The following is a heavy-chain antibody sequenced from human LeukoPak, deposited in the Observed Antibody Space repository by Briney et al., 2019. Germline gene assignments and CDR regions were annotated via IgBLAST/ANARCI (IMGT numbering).Heavy chain of an antibody. Sequence: SETLSLTCAVYGGSFSGYYWSWIRQPPGKGLEWIGEINHSGSTNYNPSLKSRVTISVDTSKNQFSLKLSSVTAVDTAVYYCAREYKAYYDFWSGYYPHDAFDIWGQGTMVTVSS. J-gene: IGHJ3*02. CDR1: GGSFSGYY. CDR2: INHSGST. V-gene: IGHV4-34*01. CDR3: AREYKAYYDFWSGYYPHDAFDI. D-gene: IGHD3-3*01.